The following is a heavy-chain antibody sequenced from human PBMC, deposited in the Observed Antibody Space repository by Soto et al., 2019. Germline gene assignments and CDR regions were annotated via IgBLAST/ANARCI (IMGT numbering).Heavy chain of an antibody. CDR3: ARDGPNYYGSGSYYHYYGMDV. V-gene: IGHV1-69*01. CDR1: GGTFSSYA. D-gene: IGHD3-10*01. J-gene: IGHJ6*02. CDR2: IIPIFGTA. Sequence: VQLVQSGAEVKKPGSSVKVSCKASGGTFSSYAISWVRQAPGQGLEWMGGIIPIFGTANYAQKFQGRVTITADESTSTAYMELSSLRSEDTAVYYCARDGPNYYGSGSYYHYYGMDVWGQGTTVTVSS.